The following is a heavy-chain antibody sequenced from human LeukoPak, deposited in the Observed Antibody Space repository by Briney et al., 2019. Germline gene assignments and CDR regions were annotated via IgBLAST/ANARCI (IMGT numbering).Heavy chain of an antibody. CDR3: ARRGVVVQDRNAFDI. J-gene: IGHJ3*02. V-gene: IGHV3-9*01. Sequence: PGGSLRLSCAASGFTFDDYAMHWVRHAPGKGLEWVSGISWNSGSIGYADSVKGRFTISRDNSENTLYLQMNSLRAEDTAVYYCARRGVVVQDRNAFDIWGQGTMVTVSS. D-gene: IGHD2-15*01. CDR2: ISWNSGSI. CDR1: GFTFDDYA.